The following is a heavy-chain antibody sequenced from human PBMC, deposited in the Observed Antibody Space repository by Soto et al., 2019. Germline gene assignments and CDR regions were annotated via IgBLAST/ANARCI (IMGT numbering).Heavy chain of an antibody. D-gene: IGHD4-17*01. CDR1: GFSLRTSGVG. J-gene: IGHJ6*02. CDR2: LYWNDNK. CDR3: AHTPGYGDYDFYSIGVDV. V-gene: IGHV2-5*01. Sequence: QITLKESGPTLVKPTQTLTLTCTFSGFSLRTSGVGVGWIRQPPGKALEWLALLYWNDNKLYSPSLQSRLTITKDTSKNQVVLTLTNMDPVDTGTYYGAHTPGYGDYDFYSIGVDVWGQGTPVTVSS.